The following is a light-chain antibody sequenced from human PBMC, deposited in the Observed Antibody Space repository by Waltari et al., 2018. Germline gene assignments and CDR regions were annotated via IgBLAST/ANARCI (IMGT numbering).Light chain of an antibody. CDR3: SSYTTRGTWV. V-gene: IGLV2-14*03. J-gene: IGLJ3*02. Sequence: QSALTQPASVSGSPGQSITFSCTGAFSDVGAYDYVSWYQQLPGRAPKLLIYDVSHRPSGGSDRLSGSKYGNTASLTISGLQPEDEADYYCSSYTTRGTWVFGGGTKLTVL. CDR2: DVS. CDR1: FSDVGAYDY.